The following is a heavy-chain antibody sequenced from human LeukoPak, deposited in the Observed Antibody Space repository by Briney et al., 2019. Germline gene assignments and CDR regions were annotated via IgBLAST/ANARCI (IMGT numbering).Heavy chain of an antibody. CDR1: GGSISRYY. Sequence: SETLSLTCTVSGGSISRYYWSWIRQPAGKGLEWIGRHYTSGSTNYNLSLKSRVTLSVDTSKNQSSLKLSSVTAADTAVYYCARGGLRYFDVSTNYYMDVWGKGTTGTISS. V-gene: IGHV4-4*07. CDR2: HYTSGST. D-gene: IGHD3-9*01. J-gene: IGHJ6*03. CDR3: ARGGLRYFDVSTNYYMDV.